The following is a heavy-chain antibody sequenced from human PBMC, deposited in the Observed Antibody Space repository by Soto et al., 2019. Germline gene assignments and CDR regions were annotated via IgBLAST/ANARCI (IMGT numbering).Heavy chain of an antibody. J-gene: IGHJ6*02. D-gene: IGHD5-18*01. Sequence: ASVKVSCKASGYTFTSYYMHWVRQAPGQGLEWMGIINPSGGSTSYAQKFQGRVTMTRDTSTSTVYMELSSLRSEDTAVYYCARDPVVDTAMVTTYYYYYGMDVWGLGTTVTVSS. CDR2: INPSGGST. CDR3: ARDPVVDTAMVTTYYYYYGMDV. CDR1: GYTFTSYY. V-gene: IGHV1-46*01.